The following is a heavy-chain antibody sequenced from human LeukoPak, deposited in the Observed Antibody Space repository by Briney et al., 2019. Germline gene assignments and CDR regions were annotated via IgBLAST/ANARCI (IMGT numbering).Heavy chain of an antibody. V-gene: IGHV3-7*01. J-gene: IGHJ4*02. CDR1: GFTFRSYW. D-gene: IGHD3-16*01. Sequence: GGSLRLSCAASGFTFRSYWMSCVRQAPGKGLEWVANIKQDGSRKYYVDSLEGRFTISRDNGKNSLFLQMNSLRAEDTAVYYCVREGGVAAPNYFDYWGQGTLVTVSS. CDR2: IKQDGSRK. CDR3: VREGGVAAPNYFDY.